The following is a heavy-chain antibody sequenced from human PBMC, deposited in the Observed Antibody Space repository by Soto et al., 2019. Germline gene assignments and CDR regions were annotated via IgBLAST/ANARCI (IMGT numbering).Heavy chain of an antibody. D-gene: IGHD6-25*01. Sequence: SETLSLTCTFSVVSISSGDYYCSWIRQPPGKGLEWIGYIYYSGSTYYNPSLKSRVTISVDTSKNQFSLKLSSVTAADTAVYYCASGSGDWFEPLGQGTLVIVS. CDR3: ASGSGDWFEP. CDR2: IYYSGST. V-gene: IGHV4-30-4*01. J-gene: IGHJ5*02. CDR1: VVSISSGDYY.